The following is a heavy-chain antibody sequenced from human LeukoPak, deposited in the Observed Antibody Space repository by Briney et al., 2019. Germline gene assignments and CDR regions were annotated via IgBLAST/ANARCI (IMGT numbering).Heavy chain of an antibody. V-gene: IGHV4-30-4*01. CDR2: IYYSGST. D-gene: IGHD2-2*01. Sequence: PSETLSLTCTVSGDSISSGDYYWSWIRQSPGKGLEWIGYIYYSGSTYYNPSLKSRITIAVDTSKNQFSLNLSSVTAADTAVYYCARHPPLPAALGFDYWGQGTLVTVSS. CDR1: GDSISSGDYY. CDR3: ARHPPLPAALGFDY. J-gene: IGHJ4*02.